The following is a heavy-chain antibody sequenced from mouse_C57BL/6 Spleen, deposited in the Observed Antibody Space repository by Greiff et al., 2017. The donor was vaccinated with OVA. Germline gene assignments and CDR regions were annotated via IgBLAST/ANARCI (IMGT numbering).Heavy chain of an antibody. CDR2: ISSGGSYT. Sequence: EVQVVESGGDLVKPGGSLKLSCAASGFTFSSYGMSWVRQTPDKRLEWVATISSGGSYTYYPDSVKGRFTISRDNAKNTLYLQMSRLKSEDTAMYYCARHGDYARFAYWGQGTLVTVSA. CDR1: GFTFSSYG. D-gene: IGHD2-4*01. CDR3: ARHGDYARFAY. V-gene: IGHV5-6*01. J-gene: IGHJ3*01.